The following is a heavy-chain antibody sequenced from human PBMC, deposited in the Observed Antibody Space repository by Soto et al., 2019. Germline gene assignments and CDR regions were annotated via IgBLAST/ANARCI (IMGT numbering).Heavy chain of an antibody. J-gene: IGHJ4*02. Sequence: SETLSLTCAVYGGSFSGYYWTWIRQPPGTGLEWIGEINHSGSTNYNPSLKSRVTISVDTSKNQFSLKLTSVTAADTAVYYCATSPKGYFGPTGFDSWGQGTVVT. D-gene: IGHD1-26*01. V-gene: IGHV4-34*01. CDR3: ATSPKGYFGPTGFDS. CDR2: INHSGST. CDR1: GGSFSGYY.